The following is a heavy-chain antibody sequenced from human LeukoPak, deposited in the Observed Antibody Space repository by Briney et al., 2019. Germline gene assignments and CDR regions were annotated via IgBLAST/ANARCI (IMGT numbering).Heavy chain of an antibody. D-gene: IGHD5-12*01. V-gene: IGHV4-59*08. Sequence: SETLSLTCTVSGGSISSYYWSWIRQPPGKGLEWIGYIYYSGSTNYNPSLKSRVTISVDTSKNQFSLKLSSVTAADTAVYYCARHIEGIDIVATPGFDYWGQGTLVTVSS. CDR1: GGSISSYY. CDR2: IYYSGST. J-gene: IGHJ4*02. CDR3: ARHIEGIDIVATPGFDY.